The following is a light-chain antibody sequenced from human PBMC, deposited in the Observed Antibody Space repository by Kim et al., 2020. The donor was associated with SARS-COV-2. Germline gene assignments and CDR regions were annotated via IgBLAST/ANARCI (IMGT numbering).Light chain of an antibody. CDR3: MTWDSKTYVV. V-gene: IGLV4-60*03. CDR2: LVGSGTF. CDR1: NADRVHP. Sequence: VNLTGSLRNADRVHPIAWPQHQPGKAPRCLMTLVGSGTFKRGSGVPDRFSGSSSGPDRYLTISDLQSEDEADYYCMTWDSKTYVVFGGGTQLTVL. J-gene: IGLJ2*01.